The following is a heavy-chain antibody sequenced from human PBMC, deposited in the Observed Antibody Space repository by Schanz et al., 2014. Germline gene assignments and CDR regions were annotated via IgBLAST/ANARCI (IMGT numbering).Heavy chain of an antibody. D-gene: IGHD6-13*01. J-gene: IGHJ4*01. CDR1: GFAFSSYS. Sequence: EVQLLESGGGLVQPGGSLRLSCTASGFAFSSYSMNWVRQAPGKGLEWVSYSSSSGTTIYYADSVKGRITISRDNAKNSLYLQMNSLRAEDTAVYYCAREQIMAAAGLVDYWGHGTLVTVSS. CDR2: SSSSGTTI. V-gene: IGHV3-48*04. CDR3: AREQIMAAAGLVDY.